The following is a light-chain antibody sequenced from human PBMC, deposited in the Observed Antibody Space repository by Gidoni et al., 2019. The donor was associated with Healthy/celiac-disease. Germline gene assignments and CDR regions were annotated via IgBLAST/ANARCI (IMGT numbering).Light chain of an antibody. CDR1: QSISSY. V-gene: IGKV1-39*01. Sequence: DIQMTQSPSSLSASVGDRVTITCRASQSISSYLNWYQQKPGKAPKLLIYAASSLQSGVPSRFSGSGSGTDFTLTISSLQPEDFATYYCQQSYSTPVTVXQXTKVEIK. CDR2: AAS. J-gene: IGKJ1*01. CDR3: QQSYSTPVT.